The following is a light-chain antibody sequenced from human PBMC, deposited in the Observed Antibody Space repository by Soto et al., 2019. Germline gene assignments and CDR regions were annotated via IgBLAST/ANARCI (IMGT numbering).Light chain of an antibody. J-gene: IGLJ1*01. Sequence: QSALTQPASVSGSPGQAITISCSGTSSDVGAFNYVSWYQQHPGKAPKLMIYDVSNRPSGVSNRFSGSKSGNTAFLTISGLRAEDEADYYCNSYTSNNTYVFGTGTKLTVL. CDR3: NSYTSNNTYV. CDR2: DVS. CDR1: SSDVGAFNY. V-gene: IGLV2-14*03.